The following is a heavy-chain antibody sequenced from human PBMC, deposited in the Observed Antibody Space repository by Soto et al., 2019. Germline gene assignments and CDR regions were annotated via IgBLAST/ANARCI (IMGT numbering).Heavy chain of an antibody. D-gene: IGHD3-22*01. CDR1: GGSISSGDYY. Sequence: QVQLQESGPGLVKPSQTLSLTCTVSGGSISSGDYYWSWIRQPPGKGLEWIGYIYYSGSTYYNPSLKSRVTISVDTSKNQFSLKLSSVTAADTAVYYCARSLVRDYYDSSGSDPWFDPWGQGTLVTVSS. J-gene: IGHJ5*02. CDR3: ARSLVRDYYDSSGSDPWFDP. CDR2: IYYSGST. V-gene: IGHV4-30-4*01.